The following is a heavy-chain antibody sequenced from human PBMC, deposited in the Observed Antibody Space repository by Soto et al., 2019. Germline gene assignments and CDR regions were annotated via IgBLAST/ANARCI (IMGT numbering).Heavy chain of an antibody. Sequence: QVQLVQSGAEVKKPGASVTVSCKASGYTFSRHGISWVRQAPGQWLEWMAWSGNTNYAQKFQGRLTLTTNPSTRTAYMELRSLRSDDTAVYYCARGADDFSSGYYYEYCGQGPLVTVSS. D-gene: IGHD3-3*01. CDR1: GYTFSRHG. J-gene: IGHJ4*02. CDR3: ARGADDFSSGYYYEY. V-gene: IGHV1-18*04. CDR2: SGNT.